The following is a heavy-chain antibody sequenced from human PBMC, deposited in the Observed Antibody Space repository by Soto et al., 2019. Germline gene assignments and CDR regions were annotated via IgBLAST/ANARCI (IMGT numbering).Heavy chain of an antibody. V-gene: IGHV4-39*01. CDR1: GDSVTSNSYF. J-gene: IGHJ4*02. CDR2: IYYSGTT. CDR3: ARHFSVDYFDY. Sequence: SETLSLTCTVSGDSVTSNSYFWAWIRQPPGKGLEWIGSIYYSGTTYYNPSLKSRGTTSAERSKNQFPLKLSSVTAADPAVYSCARHFSVDYFDYWGQGALVTVSS.